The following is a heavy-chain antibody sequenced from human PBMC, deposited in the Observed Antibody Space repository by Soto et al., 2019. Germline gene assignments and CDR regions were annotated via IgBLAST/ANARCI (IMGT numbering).Heavy chain of an antibody. J-gene: IGHJ6*02. CDR3: ARDDYYYYYGMDV. Sequence: QVQLVESGGGVVQPGRSLRVSCAASGFTFTNYGIHWVRQAPGKGLEWVAIIWYDGSNKYYADSVKGRFPISKDNSKNTVYRQMNSLRAEDTAVYYCARDDYYYYYGMDVWGQGTTVTVSS. CDR1: GFTFTNYG. V-gene: IGHV3-33*01. CDR2: IWYDGSNK.